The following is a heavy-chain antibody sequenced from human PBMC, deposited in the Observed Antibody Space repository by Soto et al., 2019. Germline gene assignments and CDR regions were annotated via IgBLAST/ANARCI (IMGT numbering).Heavy chain of an antibody. CDR2: INHSGST. Sequence: SETLSLTCAVYGGSFSGYYWSWIRQPPGKGLEWIGEINHSGSTNYNPSLKSRVTISVDTSKNQFSLKLSSVTAADTTVYYCARGSTSYYGSGSSWFDPWGQGTLVTVSS. D-gene: IGHD3-10*01. J-gene: IGHJ5*02. CDR3: ARGSTSYYGSGSSWFDP. V-gene: IGHV4-34*01. CDR1: GGSFSGYY.